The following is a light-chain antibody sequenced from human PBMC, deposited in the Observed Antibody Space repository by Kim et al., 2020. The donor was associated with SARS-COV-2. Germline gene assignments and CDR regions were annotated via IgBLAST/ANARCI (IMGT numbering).Light chain of an antibody. J-gene: IGLJ3*02. CDR2: GNS. Sequence: RVTISCTESSSNVGAGYDVHWYQQLPGTAPKLLIYGNSNRPSGVPDRFSGSKSGTSASLAITGLQAEDEADYYCQSYDSSLSGWVFGGGTQLTVL. V-gene: IGLV1-40*01. CDR3: QSYDSSLSGWV. CDR1: SSNVGAGYD.